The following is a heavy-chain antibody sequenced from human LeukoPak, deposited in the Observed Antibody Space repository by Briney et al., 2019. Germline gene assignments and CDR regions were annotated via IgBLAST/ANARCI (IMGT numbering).Heavy chain of an antibody. J-gene: IGHJ4*02. V-gene: IGHV3-30*18. Sequence: SCAASGFTFSSYGMHWVRQAPGKGLEWVAVISYDGSNKYYADSVKGRFTISRDNSKNTLYLQMNSLRAEDTAVYYCAKASYSGYDYFDYWGQGTLVTVSS. CDR3: AKASYSGYDYFDY. CDR1: GFTFSSYG. CDR2: ISYDGSNK. D-gene: IGHD5-12*01.